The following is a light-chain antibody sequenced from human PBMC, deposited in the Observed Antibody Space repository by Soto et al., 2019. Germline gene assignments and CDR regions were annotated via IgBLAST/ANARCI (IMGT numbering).Light chain of an antibody. CDR3: QHYNNWPPTWT. J-gene: IGKJ1*01. CDR1: QSVGSN. V-gene: IGKV3-15*01. Sequence: EIVLTQSPATLSVYPGERATLSCRASQSVGSNLTWYQQNPGQAPRVLIYGASTRATGIPARFSGSGSGTEFTLTISSLQSEDFAVYHCQHYNNWPPTWTFGQGTKVEVK. CDR2: GAS.